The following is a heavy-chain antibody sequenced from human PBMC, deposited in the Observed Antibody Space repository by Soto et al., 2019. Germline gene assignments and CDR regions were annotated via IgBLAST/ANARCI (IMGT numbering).Heavy chain of an antibody. CDR3: ARDDATYCGGDCYRYFYYGMDV. Sequence: SVKVSCKASGGTFSNHAISWVRQAPGQGLEWVGGIIPTFPTADYAQRFQGRVTITADDSTTTVYMELSGLRSEDTAMYYCARDDATYCGGDCYRYFYYGMDVWGQGTTVTVSS. CDR1: GGTFSNHA. J-gene: IGHJ6*02. D-gene: IGHD2-21*02. V-gene: IGHV1-69*13. CDR2: IIPTFPTA.